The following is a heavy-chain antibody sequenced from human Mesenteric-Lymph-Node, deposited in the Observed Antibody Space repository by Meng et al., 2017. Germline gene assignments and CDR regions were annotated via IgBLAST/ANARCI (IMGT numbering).Heavy chain of an antibody. CDR1: GDSVSSRSHY. CDR3: ARDRGWAEWLFPYYYYGMDV. J-gene: IGHJ6*02. V-gene: IGHV4-61*01. D-gene: IGHD3-3*01. CDR2: VYSTGIT. Sequence: SETLSLTCTVSGDSVSSRSHYWNWIRQTPGKRLEWLGYVYSTGITNYNPSLKKRVTISLDTSMNQFSLKLTSVTAADTAVYYCARDRGWAEWLFPYYYYGMDVWGQGTTVTVSS.